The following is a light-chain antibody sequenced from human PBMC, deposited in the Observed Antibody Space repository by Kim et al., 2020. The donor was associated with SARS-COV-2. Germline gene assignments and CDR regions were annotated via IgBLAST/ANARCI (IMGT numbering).Light chain of an antibody. CDR1: SSDVSGYNY. Sequence: QSALTQPASVSGSPGQSITISCTGTSSDVSGYNYVSWYQQHPGKAPKLMIYDVSKRPSGVSNRFSGSKSGNTASLTISGLQAEDEADYYCSSYTSSSTWVFGGGTKL. J-gene: IGLJ3*02. CDR3: SSYTSSSTWV. CDR2: DVS. V-gene: IGLV2-14*01.